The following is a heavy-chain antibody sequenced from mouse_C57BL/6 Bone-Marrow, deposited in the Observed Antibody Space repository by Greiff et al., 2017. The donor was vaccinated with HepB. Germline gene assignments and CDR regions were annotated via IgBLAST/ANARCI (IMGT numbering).Heavy chain of an antibody. CDR2: IGPGSGST. J-gene: IGHJ2*01. CDR3: ASSGIYYCGSSVFDY. Sequence: QVQLQQSGAELVKPGASVKISCKASGYTFTDYYINWVKQRPGQGLEWIGKIGPGSGSTYYNEKFKGKATLTADKSFSTASMQLSSLTSEDSAVYFCASSGIYYCGSSVFDYWGQGTTLTVSS. D-gene: IGHD1-1*01. V-gene: IGHV1-77*01. CDR1: GYTFTDYY.